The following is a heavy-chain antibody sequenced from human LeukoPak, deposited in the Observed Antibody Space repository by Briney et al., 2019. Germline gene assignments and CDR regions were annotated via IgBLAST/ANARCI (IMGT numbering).Heavy chain of an antibody. V-gene: IGHV4-39*07. CDR1: GGSISSSSDY. J-gene: IGHJ3*02. D-gene: IGHD3-22*01. CDR2: IYYHENT. Sequence: PSETLSLTCTVSGGSISSSSDYWGWIRQAPGKGLEGIGSIYYHENTYYNSSLKSRVTISVDTSKNQFSLKLSSVTAADTAVYYCARVRTMIVRVLAFDIRGQGTMVTVSS. CDR3: ARVRTMIVRVLAFDI.